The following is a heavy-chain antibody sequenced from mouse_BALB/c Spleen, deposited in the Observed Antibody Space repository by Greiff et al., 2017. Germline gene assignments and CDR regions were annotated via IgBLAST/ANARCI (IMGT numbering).Heavy chain of an antibody. CDR1: GYNFTSYW. CDR2: IYPGSGST. J-gene: IGHJ3*01. CDR3: ARAAYDGYYAAY. Sequence: QVHVKQPGAELVKPGTSVKLSCKASGYNFTSYWINWVKLRPGQGLEWIGDIYPGSGSTNYNEKFKSKATLTVDTSSSTAYMQLSSLASEDSALYYCARAAYDGYYAAYWGQGTLVTVSA. V-gene: IGHV1-55*01. D-gene: IGHD2-3*01.